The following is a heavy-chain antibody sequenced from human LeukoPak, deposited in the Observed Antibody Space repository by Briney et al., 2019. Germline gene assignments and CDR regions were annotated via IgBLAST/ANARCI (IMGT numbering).Heavy chain of an antibody. Sequence: SETLSLTCAVYGGSFSGYYWSWLRQPPGKGLEWIGEINHSGSTNYNPSLKSRVTISVDTSKNQFSLKLSSVTAADTAVYYCARGLYCSSTSCYENAFDIWGQGTMVTVSS. CDR2: INHSGST. CDR1: GGSFSGYY. CDR3: ARGLYCSSTSCYENAFDI. J-gene: IGHJ3*02. D-gene: IGHD2-2*01. V-gene: IGHV4-34*01.